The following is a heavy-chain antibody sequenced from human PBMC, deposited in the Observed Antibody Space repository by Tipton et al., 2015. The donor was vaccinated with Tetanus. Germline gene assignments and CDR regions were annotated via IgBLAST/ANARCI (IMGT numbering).Heavy chain of an antibody. D-gene: IGHD2-8*01. Sequence: GLVKPSETLSLTCTVSRASMNSYYWSWIRQPPGKGLEWIGNIYSSGSTYYNPSLKSRVTISVDTSRNQFSLRLKSVTPADTAMYYCARDHRLSASYAGWFDPWGQGTLVTVSS. J-gene: IGHJ5*02. CDR3: ARDHRLSASYAGWFDP. V-gene: IGHV4-59*01. CDR1: RASMNSYY. CDR2: IYSSGST.